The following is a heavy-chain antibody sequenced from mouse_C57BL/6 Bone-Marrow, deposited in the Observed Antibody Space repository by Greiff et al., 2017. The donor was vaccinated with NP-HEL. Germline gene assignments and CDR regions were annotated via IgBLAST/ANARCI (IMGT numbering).Heavy chain of an antibody. J-gene: IGHJ2*01. CDR3: ARKGSSPYYFDY. CDR2: INPNNGGT. D-gene: IGHD1-1*01. Sequence: VHVKQSGPELVKPGASVKIPCKASGYTFTDYNMDWVKQSHGKSLEWIGDINPNNGGTIYNQKFKGKATLTVDKSSSTAYMELRSLTSEDTAVYYCARKGSSPYYFDYWGQGTTLTVSS. CDR1: GYTFTDYN. V-gene: IGHV1-18*01.